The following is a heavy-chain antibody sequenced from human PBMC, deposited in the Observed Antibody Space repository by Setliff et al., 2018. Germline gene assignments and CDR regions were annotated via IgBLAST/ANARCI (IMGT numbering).Heavy chain of an antibody. Sequence: ASVKVSCKASGFTFTSYYMHWVRQAPGQGLEWMGIINPSGGSTSYAQKFQGRVTMTRDTSTSTVYMELSSLRSEDTAVYYCAREQLVDRGFDYWGQGTLVTVSS. D-gene: IGHD6-6*01. CDR2: INPSGGST. CDR3: AREQLVDRGFDY. CDR1: GFTFTSYY. V-gene: IGHV1-46*01. J-gene: IGHJ4*02.